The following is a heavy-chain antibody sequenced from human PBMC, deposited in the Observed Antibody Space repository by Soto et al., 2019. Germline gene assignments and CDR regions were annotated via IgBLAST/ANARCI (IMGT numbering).Heavy chain of an antibody. CDR2: IYPDDSDT. CDR1: GYSFTNYW. Sequence: PGESLKISCQGSGYSFTNYWIGWVGQMPGKGLEWMGIIYPDDSDTRYSPSFRGQVTISADKSISTAYLQWSSLKASVTAMYYCARPGYSDYGMDICGQETTVTVSS. CDR3: ARPGYSDYGMDI. J-gene: IGHJ6*02. D-gene: IGHD1-26*01. V-gene: IGHV5-51*01.